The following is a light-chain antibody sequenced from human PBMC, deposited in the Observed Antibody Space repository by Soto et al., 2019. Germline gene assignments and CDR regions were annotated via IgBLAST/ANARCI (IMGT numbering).Light chain of an antibody. CDR1: QSVSSRY. CDR2: DTS. J-gene: IGKJ5*01. Sequence: IVLAQSPGTLSLSPGERATLSCRASQSVSSRYLAWYQQKPGQAPRLLIYDTSTRATGIPARFSGSGSGTEFTLTISSLQSEDFAVYYCQQYNNWPPITFGQGTRLEI. CDR3: QQYNNWPPIT. V-gene: IGKV3-15*01.